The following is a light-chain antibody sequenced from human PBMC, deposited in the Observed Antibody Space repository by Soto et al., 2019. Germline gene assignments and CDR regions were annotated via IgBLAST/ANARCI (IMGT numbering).Light chain of an antibody. CDR1: QSISTS. Sequence: DIQMTQSPSTLSASVGDRVTITCRASQSISTSLAWYQQKPGKAPNLLIYKASTLGTGVSSRFTGSGSGTEFTLTISSLQPDDFATYYCQQYNNYWTFGQGTKVDI. CDR2: KAS. J-gene: IGKJ1*01. V-gene: IGKV1-5*03. CDR3: QQYNNYWT.